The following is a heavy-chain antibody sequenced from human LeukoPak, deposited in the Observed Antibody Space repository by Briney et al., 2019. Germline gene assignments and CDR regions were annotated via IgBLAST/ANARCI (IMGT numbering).Heavy chain of an antibody. V-gene: IGHV4-38-2*02. CDR2: IYHSGST. CDR1: GYSISSGYY. CDR3: ARSDGSIRDAFDI. Sequence: SETLSLTCTVTGYSISSGYYWGWIRQPPGKGLEWIGSIYHSGSTYYNPSLKSRVTISVDTSKNQFSLRLSSVTAADTAVYYCARSDGSIRDAFDIWGQGTMVTVSS. J-gene: IGHJ3*02. D-gene: IGHD3-10*01.